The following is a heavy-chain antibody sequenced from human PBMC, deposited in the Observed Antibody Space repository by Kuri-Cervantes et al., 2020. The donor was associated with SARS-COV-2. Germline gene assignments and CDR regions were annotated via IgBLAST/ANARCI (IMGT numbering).Heavy chain of an antibody. Sequence: SETLSLTCTVSGYSISSGYYWGWIRQPPGKGLEWIGEINHSGSTNYNPSLKSRVTISVDTSKNQFSLKLSSVTAADTAVYYCASFSTRGDPWGQGTLVTVSS. CDR3: ASFSTRGDP. V-gene: IGHV4-38-2*02. J-gene: IGHJ5*02. CDR1: GYSISSGYY. CDR2: INHSGST. D-gene: IGHD2/OR15-2a*01.